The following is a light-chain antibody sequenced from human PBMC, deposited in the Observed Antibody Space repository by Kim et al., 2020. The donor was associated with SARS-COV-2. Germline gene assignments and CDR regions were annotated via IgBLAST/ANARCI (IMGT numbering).Light chain of an antibody. J-gene: IGKJ1*01. CDR2: DAS. V-gene: IGKV3-11*01. Sequence: APGGRATSSGRVSHSVSNYIASYQQKPGQAPSLLIYDASNRATCIPARFIGSRSGTNFTLTISSLDPEDFTVYYCQQRSNWPPWTFGQGTKVDIK. CDR3: QQRSNWPPWT. CDR1: HSVSNY.